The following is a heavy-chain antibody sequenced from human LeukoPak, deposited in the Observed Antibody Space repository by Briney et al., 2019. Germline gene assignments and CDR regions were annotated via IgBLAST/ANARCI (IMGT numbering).Heavy chain of an antibody. Sequence: GGSLRLSCAASGFTFSSYGMHWVRQAPGKGLEWVAFIRYDGSNKYYADSVKGRFTISRDNSKNTLYLQMNSLRAEDTAVYYCAKDFTSRYCSSTSCYTESKYYYYMDVWGKGTTVTVSS. J-gene: IGHJ6*03. CDR1: GFTFSSYG. D-gene: IGHD2-2*02. CDR3: AKDFTSRYCSSTSCYTESKYYYYMDV. V-gene: IGHV3-30*02. CDR2: IRYDGSNK.